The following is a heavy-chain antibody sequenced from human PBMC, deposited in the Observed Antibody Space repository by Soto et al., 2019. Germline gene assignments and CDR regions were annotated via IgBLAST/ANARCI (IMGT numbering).Heavy chain of an antibody. J-gene: IGHJ6*03. CDR3: ARGCGSSGWYSPLPQYYYYYYMDV. Sequence: ASVKVSCKASGYTFTSYDINWVRQATGQGLEWMGWMNPNSGNTGYAQKFQGRVTMTRNTSISTAYMELSSLRSEDTAVYYCARGCGSSGWYSPLPQYYYYYYMDVWGKGTTVTVSS. V-gene: IGHV1-8*01. CDR2: MNPNSGNT. CDR1: GYTFTSYD. D-gene: IGHD6-19*01.